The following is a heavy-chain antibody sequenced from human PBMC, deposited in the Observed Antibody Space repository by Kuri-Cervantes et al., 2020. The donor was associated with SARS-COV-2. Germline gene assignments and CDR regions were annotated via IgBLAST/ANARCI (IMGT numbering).Heavy chain of an antibody. V-gene: IGHV1-2*02. CDR2: INPNSGGT. CDR3: ARAVNEPTGITLDIVVVPAIRHSYYYYMDV. D-gene: IGHD2-2*03. CDR1: GYTFTGYY. Sequence: ASVKVSCKASGYTFTGYYMHWVRQAPGQGLEWMGWINPNSGGTNYAQKFQGRVTMTRDTSISTAYMELRSLRSDDTAVYYCARAVNEPTGITLDIVVVPAIRHSYYYYMDVWGKGTTVTVSS. J-gene: IGHJ6*03.